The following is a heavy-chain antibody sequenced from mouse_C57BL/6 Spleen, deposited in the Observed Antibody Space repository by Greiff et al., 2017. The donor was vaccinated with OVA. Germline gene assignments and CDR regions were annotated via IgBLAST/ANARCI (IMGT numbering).Heavy chain of an antibody. CDR3: AKTGRSYGCAY. J-gene: IGHJ3*01. Sequence: EVQLQQSGPELVKPGASVKIPCKASGYTFTDYNMDWVKQSHGKSLEWIGDINPNNGGTIYNQKFKGKATLTVDKSSSTAYMELRSLTSEDTAVYYCAKTGRSYGCAYWGQGTLVTVSA. CDR2: INPNNGGT. CDR1: GYTFTDYN. D-gene: IGHD1-1*01. V-gene: IGHV1-18*01.